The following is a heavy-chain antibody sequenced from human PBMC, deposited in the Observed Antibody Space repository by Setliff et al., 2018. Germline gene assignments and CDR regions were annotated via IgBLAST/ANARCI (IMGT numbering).Heavy chain of an antibody. J-gene: IGHJ4*02. CDR3: ARHGGGTPYYYESRGFDS. D-gene: IGHD3-22*01. V-gene: IGHV4-31*03. CDR2: IDSSGRT. CDR1: GGSITSGGYY. Sequence: SETLSLTCTVSGGSITSGGYYWNWIRHLPGKGLKWIVYIDSSGRTYYNPSLKSRIIISADASKNQFSLRLTSVTAADTALYYCARHGGGTPYYYESRGFDSWGQGTQVTVSS.